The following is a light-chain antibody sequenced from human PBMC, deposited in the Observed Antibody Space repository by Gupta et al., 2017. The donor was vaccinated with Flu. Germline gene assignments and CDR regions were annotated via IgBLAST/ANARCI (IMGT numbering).Light chain of an antibody. V-gene: IGKV1-8*01. Sequence: AIRMTQSPPSVSASTGDGVTITCRASQGISSYLAWYQQKPGKAPKLLIYAASTLQSGVPSRFSGSGSGTDFTLTISCLQSEDFATYYCQQDDSYPFTFGGGTKVEIK. CDR2: AAS. CDR1: QGISSY. CDR3: QQDDSYPFT. J-gene: IGKJ4*01.